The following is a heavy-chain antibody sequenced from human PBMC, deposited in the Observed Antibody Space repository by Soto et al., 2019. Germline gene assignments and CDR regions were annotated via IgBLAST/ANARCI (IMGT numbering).Heavy chain of an antibody. CDR2: ITASNGNA. J-gene: IGHJ6*02. V-gene: IGHV1-18*01. D-gene: IGHD2-2*01. CDR3: ARGASCSSTSCYDNFHYGLAV. CDR1: GYTFTNYG. Sequence: GASVKVSCKASGYTFTNYGITWVRQAAGQGLEWMGWITASNGNANYAREIQGRLTLTRDTSTNTASMELRSLRSDDTAVYYCARGASCSSTSCYDNFHYGLAVWGQGTTVTVSS.